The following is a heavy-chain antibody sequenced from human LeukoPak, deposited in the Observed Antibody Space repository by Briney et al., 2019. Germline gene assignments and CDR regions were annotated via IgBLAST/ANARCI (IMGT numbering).Heavy chain of an antibody. D-gene: IGHD2-2*01. CDR2: ISTSSSYI. CDR1: GFTFNGYS. J-gene: IGHJ4*02. CDR3: ARVGRLCRSLDN. Sequence: GGSLRLSCTASGFTFNGYSMNWVRQAPGKGLEWVSSISTSSSYIYYADSVKGRFTISRNNPKNSLYLQMNSLRAEDTAVYYCARVGRLCRSLDNWGQGTLVTVSS. V-gene: IGHV3-21*04.